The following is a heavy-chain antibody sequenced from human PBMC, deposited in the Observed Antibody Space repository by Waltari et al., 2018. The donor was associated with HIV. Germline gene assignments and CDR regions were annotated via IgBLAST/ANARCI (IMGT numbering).Heavy chain of an antibody. V-gene: IGHV1-24*01. CDR3: ARFDGSRWYYWDNDYHFYNGMDV. D-gene: IGHD6-13*01. CDR1: GYTPTQLS. J-gene: IGHJ6*02. CDR2: FDPEDGET. Sequence: QVHLVQSGAEMMKPGASVKVSCKVSGYTPTQLSIHWVRQTPGKGLEWMGFFDPEDGETVYVQKLQGRVTMTRDSSTDTFYMQLRSLRFDDTAVYYCARFDGSRWYYWDNDYHFYNGMDVWGQGTTVTVSS.